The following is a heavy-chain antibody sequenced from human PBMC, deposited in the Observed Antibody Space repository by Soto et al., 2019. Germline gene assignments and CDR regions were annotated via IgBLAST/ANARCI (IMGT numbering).Heavy chain of an antibody. J-gene: IGHJ5*02. CDR2: TYYRSKWYN. V-gene: IGHV6-1*01. CDR1: GDSVSSNSAA. CDR3: ARDQAYYDILTGYPTNWFDP. Sequence: SQTLSLTCAISGDSVSSNSAAWHWIRQSPSRGLEWLGRTYYRSKWYNDYAVSVKSRITINPDTSKNQFSLQLNSVTPEDTAVYYCARDQAYYDILTGYPTNWFDPWGQGTLVTVSS. D-gene: IGHD3-9*01.